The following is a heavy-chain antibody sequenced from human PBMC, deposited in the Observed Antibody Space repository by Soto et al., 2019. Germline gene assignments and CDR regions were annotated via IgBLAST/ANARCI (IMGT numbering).Heavy chain of an antibody. CDR3: ARAVYNWLFSVYYYYGMDV. D-gene: IGHD3-9*01. CDR2: IYYSGST. J-gene: IGHJ6*02. V-gene: IGHV4-30-4*01. CDR1: GGSISSGDYY. Sequence: PSETLSLTCTVSGGSISSGDYYWSWIRQPPGKGLEWIGYIYYSGSTYYNPSLKSRVTVSVDTSKNQFSLKLSSVTAADTAVYYCARAVYNWLFSVYYYYGMDVWGQGTTVTVYS.